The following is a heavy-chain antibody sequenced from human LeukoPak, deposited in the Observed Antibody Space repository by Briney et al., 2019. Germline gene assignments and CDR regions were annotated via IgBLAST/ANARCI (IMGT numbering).Heavy chain of an antibody. CDR1: GYTFTGYY. CDR3: ASGSLFTPFDY. CDR2: ISAYNGNT. Sequence: ASVKVSCKASGYTFTGYYMHWVRQAPGQGLEWMGWISAYNGNTNYAQKLQGRVTMTTDTSTSTAYMELRSLRSDDTAVYYCASGSLFTPFDYWGQGTLVTVSS. V-gene: IGHV1-18*04. D-gene: IGHD2-15*01. J-gene: IGHJ4*02.